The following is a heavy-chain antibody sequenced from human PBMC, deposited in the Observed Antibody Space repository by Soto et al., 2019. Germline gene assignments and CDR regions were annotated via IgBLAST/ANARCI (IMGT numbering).Heavy chain of an antibody. D-gene: IGHD2-8*01. V-gene: IGHV3-30*09. CDR2: ISENGVNK. Sequence: GGSLSLSCSASGFTFTSFAIHWVRQAPGKGLEWVAVISENGVNKYSAESVRGRFVISRDNSKNTVELEMNSLRPEDTAIYFCARRLTKTVSALGYWGQGTLVIVSS. J-gene: IGHJ4*02. CDR3: ARRLTKTVSALGY. CDR1: GFTFTSFA.